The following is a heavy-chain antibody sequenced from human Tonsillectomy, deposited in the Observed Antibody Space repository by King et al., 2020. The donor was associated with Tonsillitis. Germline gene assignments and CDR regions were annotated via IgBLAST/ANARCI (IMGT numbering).Heavy chain of an antibody. V-gene: IGHV3-48*03. Sequence: VQLVESGGGLVQPGGSLRLSCAASGFTFSSYEMNWVRQAPGKGLEWGSYISSSGSTIYYADSVKGRFTISRDNAKNSLYLQMNSLRAEDTAVYYCARDPGVVRGALDYWGQGTLVTVSS. J-gene: IGHJ4*02. CDR1: GFTFSSYE. CDR3: ARDPGVVRGALDY. D-gene: IGHD3-10*01. CDR2: ISSSGSTI.